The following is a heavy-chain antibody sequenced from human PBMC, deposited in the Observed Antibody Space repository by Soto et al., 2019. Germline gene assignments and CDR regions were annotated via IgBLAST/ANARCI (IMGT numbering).Heavy chain of an antibody. J-gene: IGHJ3*02. CDR1: GFTSGSYW. CDR2: IQQDGRER. V-gene: IGHV3-7*03. Sequence: EVQLVESGGDLVQPGGFLRLSCEASGFTSGSYWMAWVRQAPGKGLEWVANIQQDGRERHYGDSVKGRFTISRDNAKNSLYLEMNSLRAEDTAFYYCVREGRLLGAFDIWGQGTMVSVSS. D-gene: IGHD3-10*01. CDR3: VREGRLLGAFDI.